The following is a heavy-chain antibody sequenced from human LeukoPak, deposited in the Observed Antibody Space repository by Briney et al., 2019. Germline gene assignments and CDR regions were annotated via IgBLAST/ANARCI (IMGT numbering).Heavy chain of an antibody. CDR1: GFTFSSYS. V-gene: IGHV3-21*01. D-gene: IGHD6-13*01. CDR2: ISSSSSYI. CDR3: ASQPFYSSSWYRAYFDY. Sequence: GGSLRLSCAASGFTFSSYSMNWVRQAPGKGLEWVSSISSSSSYIYYADSVKGRFTISRDNAKNSLYLQMNSLRAEDTAVYYCASQPFYSSSWYRAYFDYWGQGTLVTVSS. J-gene: IGHJ4*02.